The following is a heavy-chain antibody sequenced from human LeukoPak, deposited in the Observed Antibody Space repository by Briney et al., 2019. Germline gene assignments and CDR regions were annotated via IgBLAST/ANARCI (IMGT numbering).Heavy chain of an antibody. V-gene: IGHV3-23*01. CDR3: AKKVLRPEYSSSWSYYFDS. D-gene: IGHD6-13*01. J-gene: IGHJ4*02. CDR2: ISGSGGST. Sequence: GGSLRLSCAASGFSFSSYAMSWVRQAPGKGLEWVSAISGSGGSTNYADSVKGRFTISRDNSKNTLYVQMNSLRVEDTAVYYCAKKVLRPEYSSSWSYYFDSWGQGTLVTVSS. CDR1: GFSFSSYA.